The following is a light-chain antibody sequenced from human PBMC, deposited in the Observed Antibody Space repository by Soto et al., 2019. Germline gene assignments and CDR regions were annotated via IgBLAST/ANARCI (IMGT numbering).Light chain of an antibody. J-gene: IGKJ2*01. CDR3: QQYNSYPYT. CDR2: KTS. V-gene: IGKV1-5*03. Sequence: DVQMTQSPSTLSASLGDRVTITCRASQSFSTWLAWYQQKPGNAPKLLIYKTSNLESGVPSRFSGSGSGTEFTLTISSLQPEDFGPYYCQQYNSYPYTFGQGTKLEIK. CDR1: QSFSTW.